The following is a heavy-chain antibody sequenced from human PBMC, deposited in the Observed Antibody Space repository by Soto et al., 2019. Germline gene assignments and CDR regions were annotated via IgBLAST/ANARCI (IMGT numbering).Heavy chain of an antibody. CDR3: ARVRLLADTDDAFDF. J-gene: IGHJ3*01. D-gene: IGHD2-15*01. Sequence: PWGSLVLTCASSGLTFINYEMSWVRQAPGKGLEWVAYISSRSSTIYYADSVKGRFTISRDDSKKSLYLQMTSLRAEDSAVYYCARVRLLADTDDAFDFWGQGTKVTVSS. CDR1: GLTFINYE. CDR2: ISSRSSTI. V-gene: IGHV3-48*03.